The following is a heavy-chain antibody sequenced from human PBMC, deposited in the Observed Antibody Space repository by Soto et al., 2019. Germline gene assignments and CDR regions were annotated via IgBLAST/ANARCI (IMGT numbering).Heavy chain of an antibody. V-gene: IGHV4-38-2*02. CDR2: IDYSGRT. CDR1: GYLISSGYY. CDR3: ARDSSSGYDSYYFDY. J-gene: IGHJ4*02. D-gene: IGHD3-22*01. Sequence: PSETLSLTCSVSGYLISSGYYWGWIRQTPGKGLEWLGSIDYSGRTYYNPSLKSRVSTSVDLSKNQFSLNLRSVTAADTAVYFCARDSSSGYDSYYFDYWGQGTLVTVSS.